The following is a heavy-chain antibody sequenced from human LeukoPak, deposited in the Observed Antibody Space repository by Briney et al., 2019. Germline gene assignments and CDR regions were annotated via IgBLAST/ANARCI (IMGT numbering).Heavy chain of an antibody. D-gene: IGHD2-15*01. CDR2: IYYSGST. CDR1: GGSISSYY. J-gene: IGHJ4*02. V-gene: IGHV4-59*08. CDR3: ARSGRPGGFDY. Sequence: SETLSLTCTVSGGSISSYYWSWIRQPPGKGLEWIWYIYYSGSTNYNPSLKSRVTISVDTSKNQFSLKLSSVTAADTAVYYCARSGRPGGFDYWGQGTLVTVSS.